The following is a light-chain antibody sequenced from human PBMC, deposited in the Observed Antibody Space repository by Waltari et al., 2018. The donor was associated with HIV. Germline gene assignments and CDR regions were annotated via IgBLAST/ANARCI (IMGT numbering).Light chain of an antibody. CDR1: QSVGSN. J-gene: IGKJ4*01. CDR3: QQYGSWPLT. CDR2: GAS. Sequence: EILMTQSPTTLSVSPGQRATLTCRASQSVGSNLAWYQQKVGQAPRLLFYGASTRATGIPARFSGSGSGTEFTLTISSLQSEDFAVYFCQQYGSWPLTFGGGTKVEI. V-gene: IGKV3-15*01.